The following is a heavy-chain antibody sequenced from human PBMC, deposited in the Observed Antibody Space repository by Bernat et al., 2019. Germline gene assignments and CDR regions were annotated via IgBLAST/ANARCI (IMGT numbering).Heavy chain of an antibody. Sequence: EVQLVESGGGLIQPGGSLRLSCAASGFTVSSNYMSWVRQAPGKGLEWVSVIYSGGSTYYADSVQGRFTISRDNSKNTLYLQMNSLRAEDTAVYYCAKDLTSILGAFDIWGQGTMVTVSS. CDR2: IYSGGST. D-gene: IGHD2-2*01. CDR3: AKDLTSILGAFDI. V-gene: IGHV3-66*03. CDR1: GFTVSSNY. J-gene: IGHJ3*02.